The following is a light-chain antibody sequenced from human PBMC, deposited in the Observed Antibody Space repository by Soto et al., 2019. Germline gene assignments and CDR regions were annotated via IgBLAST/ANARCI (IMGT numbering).Light chain of an antibody. V-gene: IGLV4-69*01. CDR2: VNSDGSH. Sequence: QPVLTQSPSASASLGASVKLTCTLSSGHSSYAIAWHQQQPDKGPRYLMKVNSDGSHSRGGGIPDRFSGSSSGAERYLTISSLQSEDETDYYCQTWTTGIQVFGGGTKLTVL. J-gene: IGLJ3*02. CDR3: QTWTTGIQV. CDR1: SGHSSYA.